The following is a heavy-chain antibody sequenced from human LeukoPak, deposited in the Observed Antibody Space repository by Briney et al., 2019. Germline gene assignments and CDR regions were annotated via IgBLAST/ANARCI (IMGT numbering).Heavy chain of an antibody. CDR2: INPSGSST. CDR1: GYTFTYHY. Sequence: ASVKLSCKASGYTFTYHYILWLRQAPGQGLEWMGIINPSGSSTDYAQKFQGRVTMTRDTSTSTVYMELSSLRSEDTAVYYCARESDVGKDFDYWGQGTVVTVSS. D-gene: IGHD1-1*01. V-gene: IGHV1-46*01. J-gene: IGHJ4*02. CDR3: ARESDVGKDFDY.